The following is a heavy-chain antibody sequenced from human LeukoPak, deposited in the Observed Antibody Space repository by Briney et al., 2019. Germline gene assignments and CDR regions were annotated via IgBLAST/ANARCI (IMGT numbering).Heavy chain of an antibody. CDR2: ISAYNGNT. J-gene: IGHJ4*02. CDR3: ARVEKGYYGSGSYDF. V-gene: IGHV1-18*01. CDR1: GYTFTSYG. Sequence: GASVKVSCKASGYTFTSYGISWVRQAPGQGLEWMGWISAYNGNTNYAQKLQGRVTMTTDTSTSTDYMELRSLRSDDTAVYYCARVEKGYYGSGSYDFWGQGTLVTVSS. D-gene: IGHD3-10*01.